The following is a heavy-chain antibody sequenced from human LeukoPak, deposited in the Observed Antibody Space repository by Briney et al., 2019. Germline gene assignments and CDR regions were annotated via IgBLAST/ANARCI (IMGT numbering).Heavy chain of an antibody. Sequence: GGSLRLSCAASGFPFSSYWMSWVRQAPGKGLEWVANIKQDGSEKYYVDSVKGRFTISRDNAKNSLYLQINSLRADDTAVYYCARSHQRVGIEDYWGQGTLVTVSS. CDR2: IKQDGSEK. J-gene: IGHJ4*02. D-gene: IGHD1-26*01. V-gene: IGHV3-7*01. CDR1: GFPFSSYW. CDR3: ARSHQRVGIEDY.